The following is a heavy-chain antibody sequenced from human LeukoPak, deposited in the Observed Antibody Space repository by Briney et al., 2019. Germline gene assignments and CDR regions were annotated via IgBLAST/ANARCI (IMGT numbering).Heavy chain of an antibody. CDR2: IIPIFGTA. CDR1: GRTFSSYA. Sequence: ASVKVSCKASGRTFSSYAISWVRQAPGQGLEWMGGIIPIFGTANYAQKFQGRVTITAEKSTSTAYMELSSLRSEDTAVYYCARVQDGYNFNAFDIWGQGTMVTVSS. J-gene: IGHJ3*02. CDR3: ARVQDGYNFNAFDI. D-gene: IGHD5-24*01. V-gene: IGHV1-69*06.